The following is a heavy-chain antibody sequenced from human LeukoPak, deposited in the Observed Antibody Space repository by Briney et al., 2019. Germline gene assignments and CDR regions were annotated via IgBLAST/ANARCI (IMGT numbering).Heavy chain of an antibody. CDR1: GYSISSGYY. D-gene: IGHD6-6*01. CDR2: FYHSGST. CDR3: ARDFKQLAAYMIKFWFDP. Sequence: PSETLSLTCTVSGYSISSGYYWGWIRQPPGKGLEWIGSFYHSGSTYYNPSLKSRVTISVDTSKNQFSLKLSSVTAADTAVYYCARDFKQLAAYMIKFWFDPWGQGTLVTVSS. V-gene: IGHV4-38-2*02. J-gene: IGHJ5*02.